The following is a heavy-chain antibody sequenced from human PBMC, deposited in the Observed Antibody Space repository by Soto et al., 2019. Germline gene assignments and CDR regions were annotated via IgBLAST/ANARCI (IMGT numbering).Heavy chain of an antibody. Sequence: WSRRLSCAASVFTFTNYAMIWVRQAPGKGLEWGSAISANGAKTDYAESVKGRFAISRDASKNTLFLQMDSLRVEDTAVYYCAKDPRPVDYWGQGTLVTVPS. J-gene: IGHJ4*02. V-gene: IGHV3-23*01. CDR1: VFTFTNYA. CDR2: ISANGAKT. CDR3: AKDPRPVDY.